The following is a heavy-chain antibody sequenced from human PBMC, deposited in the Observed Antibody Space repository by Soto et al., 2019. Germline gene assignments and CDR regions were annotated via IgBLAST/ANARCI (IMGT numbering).Heavy chain of an antibody. V-gene: IGHV1-8*01. CDR2: MNPNSGST. J-gene: IGHJ5*02. CDR1: GYTFTSSD. CDR3: ARLKQDDAVA. Sequence: QVQLVQSGAEVKKPGASVKVSCKASGYTFTSSDINWVRPATGQGLEWMGWMNPNSGSTSDAQKFQGRVTMTRNTSISTAYMELSSLRSEDTAVYYCARLKQDDAVAWGQGTLFTVSS. D-gene: IGHD2-2*01.